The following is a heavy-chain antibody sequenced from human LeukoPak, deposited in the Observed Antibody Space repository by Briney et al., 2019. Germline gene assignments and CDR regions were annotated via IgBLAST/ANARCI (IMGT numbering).Heavy chain of an antibody. V-gene: IGHV3-23*01. CDR3: AKNGAYSGYDYIDY. J-gene: IGHJ4*02. CDR1: GFTFSSYA. D-gene: IGHD5-12*01. CDR2: ISGSGDNT. Sequence: PGGSLRLSCAASGFTFSSYAMSWVRQAPGKGLEWVLGISGSGDNTYYADSVKGRFTISRDNSKNTLYVQINSLRAEDTAVYYCAKNGAYSGYDYIDYWGQGTLVTVSS.